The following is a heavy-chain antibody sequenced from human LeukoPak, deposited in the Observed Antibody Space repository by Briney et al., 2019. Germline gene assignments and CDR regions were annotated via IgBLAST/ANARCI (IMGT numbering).Heavy chain of an antibody. J-gene: IGHJ4*02. V-gene: IGHV3-20*04. D-gene: IGHD3-22*01. CDR3: ARVPDSSGYTHFDY. CDR2: INWNGGIT. CDR1: GFTFDDYT. Sequence: PGGSLRLSCAASGFTFDDYTMSWVRQAPGKGLEWVSGINWNGGITGYADPVKGRFTISRDNAKNSLYLQMNSLRAEDTALYYCARVPDSSGYTHFDYWGQGTLVTVSS.